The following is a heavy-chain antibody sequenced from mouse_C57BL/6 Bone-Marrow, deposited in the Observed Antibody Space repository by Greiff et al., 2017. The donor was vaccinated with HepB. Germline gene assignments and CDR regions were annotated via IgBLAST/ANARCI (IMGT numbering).Heavy chain of an antibody. CDR3: ARVHYDYGVGYFDY. Sequence: QVQLQQPGAELVMPGASVKLSCKASGYTFTSYWMHWVKQRPGQGLEWIGEIDPSDSYTNYNQKFKGKSTLTVDKSSSTAYMQLSSLTSEDSAVYYCARVHYDYGVGYFDYWGQGTTLTVSS. CDR2: IDPSDSYT. CDR1: GYTFTSYW. D-gene: IGHD2-4*01. J-gene: IGHJ2*01. V-gene: IGHV1-69*01.